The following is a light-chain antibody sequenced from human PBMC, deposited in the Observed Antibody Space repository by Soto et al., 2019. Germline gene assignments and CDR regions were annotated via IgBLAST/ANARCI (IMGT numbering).Light chain of an antibody. CDR2: DAS. CDR1: QSVRSW. Sequence: DIQMTQSPSTLSASVGDRVTITCRASQSVRSWLAWYQQKPGRAPKFLIYDASSLESGVPSRFSGSGSGTEFTLTISNLQPDDFATYYCQQYDDLPLTFGGGTKVEIK. CDR3: QQYDDLPLT. V-gene: IGKV1-5*01. J-gene: IGKJ4*01.